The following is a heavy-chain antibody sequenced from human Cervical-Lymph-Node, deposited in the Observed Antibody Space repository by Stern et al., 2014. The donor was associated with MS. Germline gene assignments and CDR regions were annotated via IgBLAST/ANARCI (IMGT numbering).Heavy chain of an antibody. CDR2: IYNSGFT. CDR1: DGSISSGDFY. Sequence: QVQLQESGPGLVKPTQTLSLTCAVSDGSISSGDFYWNWIRQHPGRGLEWIGRIYNSGFTYYNPSLKARLTMSVDTSQNQFSLKLTSVTPADTAVYYCARELAADASGPFDRWGQGTLVTVSS. D-gene: IGHD6-13*01. CDR3: ARELAADASGPFDR. V-gene: IGHV4-31*11. J-gene: IGHJ4*02.